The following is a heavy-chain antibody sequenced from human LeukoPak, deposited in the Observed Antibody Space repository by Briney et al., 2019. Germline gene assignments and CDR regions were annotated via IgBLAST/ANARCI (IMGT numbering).Heavy chain of an antibody. Sequence: ASVKVSCKASGGTFSSYAISWVRQAPGQGLEWMGGIIPIFGTANYAQKFQGRVTITTDESTSTAYMELSRLRSDDTAVYYCASPNYYGSGSRPNDAFDIWGQGTMVTVSS. CDR3: ASPNYYGSGSRPNDAFDI. D-gene: IGHD3-10*01. J-gene: IGHJ3*02. CDR1: GGTFSSYA. V-gene: IGHV1-69*05. CDR2: IIPIFGTA.